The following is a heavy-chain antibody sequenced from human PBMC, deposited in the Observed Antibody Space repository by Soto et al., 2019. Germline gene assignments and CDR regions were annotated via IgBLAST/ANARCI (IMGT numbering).Heavy chain of an antibody. Sequence: EAQLVESGGGLVQPGGSLRVSCAVSGFTFSDYWMSWVRQAPGKGLEWVAKIKQDGSEKDYVDSVKGRFTISGDNANNSLYLHMYSLRVEDTAIYYCARGGRDAYDWFDPWGQGTLVTVSS. J-gene: IGHJ5*02. CDR2: IKQDGSEK. D-gene: IGHD3-16*01. CDR1: GFTFSDYW. CDR3: ARGGRDAYDWFDP. V-gene: IGHV3-7*01.